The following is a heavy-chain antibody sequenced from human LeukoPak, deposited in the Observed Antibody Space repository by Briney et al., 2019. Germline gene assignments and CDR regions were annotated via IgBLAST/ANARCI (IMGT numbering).Heavy chain of an antibody. V-gene: IGHV1-8*03. CDR2: MNPNSGDT. J-gene: IGHJ4*02. Sequence: ASVKVSCKASGYTFTGYYMHWVRQATGQGLEWMGWMNPNSGDTGYAQKFQGRVTITRNTSISTAYMELSSLRSEDTAVYFCARELRVAAAGHFDSWGQGTLVTVSS. D-gene: IGHD6-13*01. CDR1: GYTFTGYY. CDR3: ARELRVAAAGHFDS.